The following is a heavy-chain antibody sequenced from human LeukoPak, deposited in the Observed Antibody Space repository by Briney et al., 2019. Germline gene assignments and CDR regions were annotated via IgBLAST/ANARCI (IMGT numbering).Heavy chain of an antibody. V-gene: IGHV4-59*08. D-gene: IGHD6-13*01. J-gene: IGHJ3*02. CDR2: VHYSGTA. Sequence: SETLSLTCTVSDGSITNYDWSWVRQPPGKGLEFIGHVHYSGTANYNPSLRSRVTISIDTSKNQFSLKLSSVTAADTAVYYCARFIAAAGTVGAFDIWGQGTMVTVSS. CDR3: ARFIAAAGTVGAFDI. CDR1: DGSITNYD.